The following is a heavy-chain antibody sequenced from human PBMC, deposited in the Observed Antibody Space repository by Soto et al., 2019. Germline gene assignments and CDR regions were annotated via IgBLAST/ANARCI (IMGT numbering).Heavy chain of an antibody. CDR2: IYYSART. V-gene: IGHV4-59*01. CDR3: ARVGGDAFGDCEGFDY. D-gene: IGHD2-21*02. CDR1: GGCIRDCF. Sequence: SVTLSLTCTVSGGCIRDCFWTWVRQPPDKGLEWIGYIYYSARTNYNPSLKSRVSLSVDTSNNHFSLQLRSVTAADTAVYYCARVGGDAFGDCEGFDYCRKVNMVAVCS. J-gene: IGHJ4*02.